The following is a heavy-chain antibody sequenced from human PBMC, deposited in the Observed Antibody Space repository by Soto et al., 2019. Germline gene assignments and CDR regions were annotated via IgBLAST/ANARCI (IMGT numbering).Heavy chain of an antibody. CDR2: TYYRSKWYN. D-gene: IGHD1-7*01. J-gene: IGHJ5*02. CDR3: ARAGLEIHDNWFDP. CDR1: VDSVSSNSAA. V-gene: IGHV6-1*01. Sequence: SQTLSLTCAISVDSVSSNSAAWNLISQSPSRGLEWLGRTYYRSKWYNNYAVSVKSRITINPDTSKNQFSVQLNSVTPEDTAVYYCARAGLEIHDNWFDPWGQGTLVTVSS.